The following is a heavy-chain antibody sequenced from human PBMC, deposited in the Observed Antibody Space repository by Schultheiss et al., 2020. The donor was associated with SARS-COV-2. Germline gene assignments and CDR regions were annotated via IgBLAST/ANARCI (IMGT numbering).Heavy chain of an antibody. J-gene: IGHJ3*02. CDR2: ISSSGSTI. V-gene: IGHV3-48*01. CDR1: RFTFSSYG. D-gene: IGHD3-22*01. Sequence: GGSLRLSCAASRFTFSSYGMHWVRQAPGKGLEWVSYISSSGSTIYYADSVKGRFTISRDNSKNTLYLQMNSLRAEDTAVYYCASRGIVVATDAFDIWGQGTMVTVSS. CDR3: ASRGIVVATDAFDI.